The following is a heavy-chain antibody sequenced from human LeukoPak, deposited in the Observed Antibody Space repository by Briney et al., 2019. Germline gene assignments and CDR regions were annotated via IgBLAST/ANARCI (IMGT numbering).Heavy chain of an antibody. D-gene: IGHD6-19*01. J-gene: IGHJ3*02. CDR3: ARARYVSACYAFDI. Sequence: PSETLSLTCTVSGGSVSSYYWSWIRQPPGKGLEWIGYIYYTGSGNNSPSLKSRVTMSVDTSKNQFSLRLNSVTAADTAVYYCARARYVSACYAFDIWGQGTMVTVSS. CDR2: IYYTGSG. V-gene: IGHV4-59*02. CDR1: GGSVSSYY.